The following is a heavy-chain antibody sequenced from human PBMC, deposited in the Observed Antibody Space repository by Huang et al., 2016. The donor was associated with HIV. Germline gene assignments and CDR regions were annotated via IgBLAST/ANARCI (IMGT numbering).Heavy chain of an antibody. D-gene: IGHD2-21*02. CDR3: ARQGVVTALGF. Sequence: EVQMVQSGAEVKKPGESGKISCKGYGYSFDKYWIAWVRQMPGNGLEWVATIYPVDTDPRLSPSFQGRVTISADKSSNTAYLQLSSLKDSDTAMYYCARQGVVTALGFWGQGTLVTVSS. J-gene: IGHJ4*02. CDR2: IYPVDTDP. CDR1: GYSFDKYW. V-gene: IGHV5-51*01.